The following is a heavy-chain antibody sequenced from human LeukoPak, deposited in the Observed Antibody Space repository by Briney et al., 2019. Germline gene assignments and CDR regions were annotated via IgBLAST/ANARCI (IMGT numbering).Heavy chain of an antibody. CDR2: IYYSGST. CDR1: GGSISSSSYY. Sequence: SETLSLTCTVSGGSISSSSYYWGWIRQPPGKGLEWIGSIYYSGSTYYNPSLKSRVTISVDTSKNQFSLKLSSVTAADTAVYYCARIMRTGGWFDPWGQGTLVTVSS. D-gene: IGHD3-16*01. J-gene: IGHJ5*02. CDR3: ARIMRTGGWFDP. V-gene: IGHV4-39*01.